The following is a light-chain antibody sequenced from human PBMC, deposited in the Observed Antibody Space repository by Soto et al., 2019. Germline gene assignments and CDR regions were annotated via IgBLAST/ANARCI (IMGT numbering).Light chain of an antibody. J-gene: IGKJ1*01. CDR2: RAS. Sequence: DVVTTQSPLSLPVTLGQSASISCRSSQSIVYSDGTAYLSWFQQRPGQSPRRLIYRASNRESGVPDRLSGIGSGTVFTLQISRVEADDVGIYYCMQGTRWPPTFGQGTKV. V-gene: IGKV2-30*01. CDR1: QSIVYSDGTAY. CDR3: MQGTRWPPT.